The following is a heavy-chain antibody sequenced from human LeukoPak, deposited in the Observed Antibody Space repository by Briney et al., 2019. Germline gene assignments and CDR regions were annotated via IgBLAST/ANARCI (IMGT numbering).Heavy chain of an antibody. J-gene: IGHJ4*02. V-gene: IGHV7-4-1*02. Sequence: ASVKVSCKASGYTFTSYAMNWVRQAPGQGLEWMGWINTNTGNPTYAQGFTGRFVFSLDTSVSTAYLQISSLKAEDTAVYYCARGALDYGGNLRGLDYWGQGTLVTVSS. D-gene: IGHD4-23*01. CDR1: GYTFTSYA. CDR3: ARGALDYGGNLRGLDY. CDR2: INTNTGNP.